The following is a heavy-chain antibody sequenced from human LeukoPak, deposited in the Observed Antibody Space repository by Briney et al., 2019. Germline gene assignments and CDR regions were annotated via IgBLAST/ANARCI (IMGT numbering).Heavy chain of an antibody. CDR2: IYHSGST. V-gene: IGHV4-34*01. D-gene: IGHD1-26*01. CDR1: GGSFSGYY. CDR3: ARVSVSGSYFDY. Sequence: SETLSLTCAVYGGSFSGYYWSWIRQPPGKGLEWIGEIYHSGSTNYNPSLKSRVTISVDKSKNQFSLKLSSVTAADTAVYYCARVSVSGSYFDYWGQGTLSPSPQ. J-gene: IGHJ4*02.